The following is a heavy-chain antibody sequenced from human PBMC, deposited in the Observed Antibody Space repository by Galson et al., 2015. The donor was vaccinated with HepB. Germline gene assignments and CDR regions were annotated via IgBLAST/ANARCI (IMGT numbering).Heavy chain of an antibody. V-gene: IGHV5-10-1*01. CDR2: IDPSDSYT. CDR3: ARHPAHSSSGYYYYYGMDV. CDR1: GYSFTSYW. D-gene: IGHD6-13*01. Sequence: QSGAEVKKPGESLRISCKGSGYSFTSYWISWVRQMPGKGLEWMGRIDPSDSYTNYSPSFQGHVTISADKSISTAYLQWSSLKASDTAMYYCARHPAHSSSGYYYYYGMDVWGQGTTVTVSS. J-gene: IGHJ6*02.